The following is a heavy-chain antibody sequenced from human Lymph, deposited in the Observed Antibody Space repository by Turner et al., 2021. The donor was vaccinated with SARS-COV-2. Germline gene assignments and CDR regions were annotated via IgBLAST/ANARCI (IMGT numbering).Heavy chain of an antibody. CDR3: ARHNGGRLDY. CDR2: IWFDGSNK. CDR1: EFTFSNSG. V-gene: IGHV3-33*01. Sequence: QVQLVESGGGVVQPGGSLRRACAASEFTFSNSGMHWVRQAPGKGLEWVAVIWFDGSNKYYADSVKGRFTISRDNSKNTLYLQMNSLRAEDTAVYYCARHNGGRLDYWGQGTLVTVSS. D-gene: IGHD3-16*01. J-gene: IGHJ4*02.